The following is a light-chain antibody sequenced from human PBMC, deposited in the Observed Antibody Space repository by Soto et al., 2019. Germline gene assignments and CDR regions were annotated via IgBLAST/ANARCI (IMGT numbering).Light chain of an antibody. CDR3: QVWDSSSDHPV. J-gene: IGLJ3*02. CDR1: NIGSKS. V-gene: IGLV3-21*04. Sequence: SELIQPPSVSVAPGKTARITCGGNNIGSKSVHWYQQKPGQAPVLVIYYDTDRPSGIPERFSGSNSGNTATLTISRVEAGDEADYYCQVWDSSSDHPVFGGGTKLTVL. CDR2: YDT.